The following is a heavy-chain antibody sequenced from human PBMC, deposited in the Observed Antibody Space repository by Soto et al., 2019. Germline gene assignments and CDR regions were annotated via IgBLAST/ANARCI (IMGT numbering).Heavy chain of an antibody. Sequence: PSETLSVTCTVSGGSISSSSYYWGWIRQPPGKGLEWIGSIYYSGSTYYNPSLKSRVTISVDTSKNQFSLKLSSVTAADTAVYYCAITPRRDGYNYPYEYGMDVWGQGTTVTVSS. CDR3: AITPRRDGYNYPYEYGMDV. CDR2: IYYSGST. D-gene: IGHD5-12*01. V-gene: IGHV4-39*01. CDR1: GGSISSSSYY. J-gene: IGHJ6*02.